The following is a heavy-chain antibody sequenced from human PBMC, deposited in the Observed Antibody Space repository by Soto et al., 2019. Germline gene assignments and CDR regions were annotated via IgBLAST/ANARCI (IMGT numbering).Heavy chain of an antibody. D-gene: IGHD3-10*01. CDR3: ARGFGEFNYYGMDV. V-gene: IGHV1-2*04. Sequence: QVQLVQSGAEVKKPGASVKVSCKASGYTFTGYYMHWVRQAPGQGLEWMGWINPNSGGTNYAQKFQDWGTMTRDTSISTAYMELSRLRSDDTAVYYCARGFGEFNYYGMDVWGQGTTVTVSS. CDR2: INPNSGGT. J-gene: IGHJ6*02. CDR1: GYTFTGYY.